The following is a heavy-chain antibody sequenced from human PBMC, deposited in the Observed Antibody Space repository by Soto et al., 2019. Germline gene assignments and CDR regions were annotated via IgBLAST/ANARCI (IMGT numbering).Heavy chain of an antibody. J-gene: IGHJ4*02. Sequence: QITLKESGPTLVKPTQTLTLTCTFSGFSLSTSGVAVGWIRQAPRKAPKWLAFIFWDDDKRYSPSLENRLTITKDTSKNQVVLTMTNMDPVDTATYYCARIFDFWSGYYFSYWGRGTLVTVSS. CDR1: GFSLSTSGVA. D-gene: IGHD3-3*01. CDR2: IFWDDDK. CDR3: ARIFDFWSGYYFSY. V-gene: IGHV2-5*02.